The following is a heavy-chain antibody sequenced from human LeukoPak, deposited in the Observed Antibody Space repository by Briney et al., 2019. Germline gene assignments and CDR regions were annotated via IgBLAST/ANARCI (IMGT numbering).Heavy chain of an antibody. CDR3: ARGAKGGIQLWLHGDYYYYYMDV. J-gene: IGHJ6*03. Sequence: ASVKVSCKASGYTFTSYDINWVRQATGQGLEWMGWMNPNSGNTGYAQKFQGRVTITRNTSISTAYMELSSLRSEDTAVYYCARGAKGGIQLWLHGDYYYYYMDVWGKGTTVTVSS. D-gene: IGHD5-18*01. CDR1: GYTFTSYD. V-gene: IGHV1-8*03. CDR2: MNPNSGNT.